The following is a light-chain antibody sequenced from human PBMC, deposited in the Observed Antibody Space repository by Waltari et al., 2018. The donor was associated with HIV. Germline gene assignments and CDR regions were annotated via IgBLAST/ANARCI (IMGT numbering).Light chain of an antibody. Sequence: QTVVTQEPSLTVSPGGTVTLTCASSTGAVTSGYYPNWSQQKPVQPPRALIYSTTKKHSWTPARFAGSLLGGKAALTLSGVQPEDEAEYYCLLYYGGAQPHVVFGGGTKLTVL. CDR3: LLYYGGAQPHVV. CDR2: STT. V-gene: IGLV7-43*01. CDR1: TGAVTSGYY. J-gene: IGLJ2*01.